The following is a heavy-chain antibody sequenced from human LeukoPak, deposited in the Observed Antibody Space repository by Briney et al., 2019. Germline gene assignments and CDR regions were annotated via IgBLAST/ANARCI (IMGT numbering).Heavy chain of an antibody. D-gene: IGHD3-3*01. CDR1: GFTFDDYA. J-gene: IGHJ4*02. CDR2: ISWNSGSI. V-gene: IGHV3-9*01. CDR3: AKDKRDYDFWSGQGGFDY. Sequence: GRSLRLSCAASGFTFDDYAMPWVRHAPGKGLEGVSGISWNSGSIGYADSVKGRFTISRDNAKNSLYLQMNSLRAEDTALYYCAKDKRDYDFWSGQGGFDYWGQGTLVTVSS.